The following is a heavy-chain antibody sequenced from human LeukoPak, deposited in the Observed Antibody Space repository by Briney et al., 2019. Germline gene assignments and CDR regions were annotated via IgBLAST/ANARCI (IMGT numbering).Heavy chain of an antibody. D-gene: IGHD3-22*01. CDR3: ARISSGYYDSSGSIDY. J-gene: IGHJ4*02. CDR1: GFSLSTSGMC. CDR2: IDWDDDK. V-gene: IGHV2-70*11. Sequence: FGPALVKPTQTLTLTCTFSGFSLSTSGMCVSWIRQPPGKALEWLSRIDWDDDKYYSPSLKTRLTISKDPSKNQVVLTMTNMDPVDTATYYCARISSGYYDSSGSIDYWGQGTLVTVSS.